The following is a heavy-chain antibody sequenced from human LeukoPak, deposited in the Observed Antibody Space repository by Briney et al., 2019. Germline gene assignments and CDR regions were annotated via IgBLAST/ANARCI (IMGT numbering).Heavy chain of an antibody. J-gene: IGHJ5*01. D-gene: IGHD7-27*01. CDR3: ARSALGWLDS. V-gene: IGHV3-7*01. Sequence: PGGSLRLSCAVSGFTFTNYWMTWVRQAPGKGLEWVASIDQDGSDKFSVDSVKGRSTISRDNAKNSMYLQMKSLKVEDTAVYYCARSALGWLDSWGQGALVTVSS. CDR1: GFTFTNYW. CDR2: IDQDGSDK.